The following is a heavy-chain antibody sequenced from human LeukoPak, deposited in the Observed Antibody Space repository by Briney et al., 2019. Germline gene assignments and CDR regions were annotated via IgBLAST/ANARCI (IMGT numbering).Heavy chain of an antibody. Sequence: PGGSLGLSCAASGFTFNNYAMGWVGQAPGKGLEGVSTISRSGGRTYYADSVKGRFTFSRDDSKNTLYLQMNSLRAEDTAVYYCTKEGGLYDSGGYFDYWGQGTLVTVSS. V-gene: IGHV3-23*01. J-gene: IGHJ4*02. CDR1: GFTFNNYA. D-gene: IGHD3-3*01. CDR3: TKEGGLYDSGGYFDY. CDR2: ISRSGGRT.